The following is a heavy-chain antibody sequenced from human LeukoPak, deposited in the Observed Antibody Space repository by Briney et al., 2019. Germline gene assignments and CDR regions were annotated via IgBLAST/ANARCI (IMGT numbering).Heavy chain of an antibody. J-gene: IGHJ5*02. CDR3: VQTAVGDTSWIDP. D-gene: IGHD2-21*02. CDR1: GGSINSYY. CDR2: IYYSGST. V-gene: IGHV4-59*01. Sequence: SETLSLTCTVSGGSINSYYWSWIRQPPGKGLEWIGYIYYSGSTNYNPSLKSRVTISVDTSKNQFSLKLSSVTAADTAAYYCVQTAVGDTSWIDPWGQGTLVIVSS.